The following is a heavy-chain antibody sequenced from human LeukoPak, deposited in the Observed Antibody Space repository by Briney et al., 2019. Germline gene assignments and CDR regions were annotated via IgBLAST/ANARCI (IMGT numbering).Heavy chain of an antibody. J-gene: IGHJ4*02. CDR3: AKSMDYDILTGNFDY. D-gene: IGHD3-9*01. CDR2: ISGSGGST. CDR1: GFTVSSNY. Sequence: GGSLRLSCAASGFTVSSNYMSWVRQAPGKGLEWVSAISGSGGSTYYADSVKGRFTISRDNSKNTLYLQMSSLRAEDTAVYYCAKSMDYDILTGNFDYWGQGTLVTVSS. V-gene: IGHV3-23*01.